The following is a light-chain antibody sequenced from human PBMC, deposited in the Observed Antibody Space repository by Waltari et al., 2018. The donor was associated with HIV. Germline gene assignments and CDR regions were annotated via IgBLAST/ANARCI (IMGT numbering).Light chain of an antibody. CDR2: GKN. CDR1: SPRLYL. CDR3: NSRDSSGNHVV. J-gene: IGLJ2*01. Sequence: SSELTQDPAVSVAMGQTVRIACQGDSPRLYLGSWYQQKPGQATVLVIYGKNNRPSGIPDRFSDSSSGNTASLTITGAQAEDEAYYYCNSRDSSGNHVVFGGGTRLTVL. V-gene: IGLV3-19*01.